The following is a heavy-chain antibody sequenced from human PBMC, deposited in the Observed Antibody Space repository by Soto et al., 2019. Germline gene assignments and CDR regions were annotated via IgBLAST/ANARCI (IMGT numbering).Heavy chain of an antibody. Sequence: QVQLEESGPGLVKPSQTLSLTCTVSGGSISSGGYYWSSIRQHPGKGLEGIAHLYYSGSTYYNTSLKSRVTRARDTPKNQFALKLSSVTAAGTAVYYCSWAVDTAMSTDYFDYLGQGTLVTVSS. J-gene: IGHJ4*02. D-gene: IGHD5-18*01. CDR1: GGSISSGGYY. CDR3: SWAVDTAMSTDYFDY. CDR2: LYYSGST. V-gene: IGHV4-31*03.